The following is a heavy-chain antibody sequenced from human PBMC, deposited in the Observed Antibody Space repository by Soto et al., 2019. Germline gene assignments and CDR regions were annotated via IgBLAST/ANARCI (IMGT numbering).Heavy chain of an antibody. CDR1: GGSISSGDYY. J-gene: IGHJ4*02. V-gene: IGHV4-30-4*01. D-gene: IGHD6-19*01. Sequence: KPSETLSLTCTVSGGSISSGDYYWSWIRQPPGKGLEWIGYIYYSGSTYYNPSPKSRVTISVDTSKNQFSLKLSSVTAADTAVYYCATSSSGWKRAYFDYWGQGTLVTVSS. CDR3: ATSSSGWKRAYFDY. CDR2: IYYSGST.